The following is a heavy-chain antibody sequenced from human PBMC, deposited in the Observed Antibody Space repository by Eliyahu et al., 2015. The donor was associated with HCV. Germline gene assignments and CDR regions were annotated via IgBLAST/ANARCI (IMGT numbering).Heavy chain of an antibody. Sequence: EVQLVESGGVVVQPGGSLRLSCAASGFTFDDYAMHWVRQAPGKGSGGVSLISWDGGSTYYADSVKGRFTISRDNSKNSLYLQMNSLRAEDTALYYCAKDYPARGGDDWFDPWGQGTLVTVSS. D-gene: IGHD2-21*02. CDR2: ISWDGGST. CDR1: GFTFDDYA. J-gene: IGHJ5*02. CDR3: AKDYPARGGDDWFDP. V-gene: IGHV3-43D*04.